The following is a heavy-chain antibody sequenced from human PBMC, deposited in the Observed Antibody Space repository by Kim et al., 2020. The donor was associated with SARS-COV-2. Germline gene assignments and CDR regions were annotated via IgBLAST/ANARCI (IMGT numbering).Heavy chain of an antibody. CDR2: IDWDDDK. J-gene: IGHJ5*02. D-gene: IGHD2-8*01. CDR3: AQTSCKGFWTPGSRLKGGWFDP. Sequence: SGPTLVNPTQTLTLTCTLSGLSLTTRGVCVSWIRQPPGKALEWLARIDWDDDKYYMTSLKTRLTISKDTSKNRVVLTMTNMDPVDTATYYCAQTSCKGFWTPGSRLKGGWFDPWGQGTLVTVSA. V-gene: IGHV2-70*11. CDR1: GLSLTTRGVC.